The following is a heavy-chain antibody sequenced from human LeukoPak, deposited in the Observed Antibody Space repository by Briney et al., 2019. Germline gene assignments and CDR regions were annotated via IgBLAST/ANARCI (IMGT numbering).Heavy chain of an antibody. V-gene: IGHV3-21*01. J-gene: IGHJ4*02. Sequence: GRSLRLSCAASGFTFDDYAMHWVRQAPGKGLEWVSSISSSSSYIYYADSVKGRFTISRDNAKNSLYLQMNSLRAEDTAVYYCARDDIVGATSTTFDYWGQGTLVTVSS. CDR3: ARDDIVGATSTTFDY. D-gene: IGHD1-26*01. CDR2: ISSSSSYI. CDR1: GFTFDDYA.